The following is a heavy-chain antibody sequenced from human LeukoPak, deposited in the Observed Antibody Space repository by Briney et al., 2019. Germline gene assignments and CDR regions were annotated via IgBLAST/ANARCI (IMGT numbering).Heavy chain of an antibody. CDR1: GFTFSSYW. Sequence: PGGSLRLSCAASGFTFSSYWIHWVRQAPGKGLVWVSRINTDGSSASYADSVKGRFTISRDNAKNSLYLQMNSLRAEDTAVYYCASHWEDPPITRGKNYYTSGGYMDVWGKGATVTVSS. CDR3: ASHWEDPPITRGKNYYTSGGYMDV. D-gene: IGHD1-26*01. V-gene: IGHV3-74*01. J-gene: IGHJ6*03. CDR2: INTDGSSA.